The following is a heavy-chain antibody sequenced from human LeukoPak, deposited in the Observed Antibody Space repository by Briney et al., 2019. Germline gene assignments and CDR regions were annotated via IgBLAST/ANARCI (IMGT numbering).Heavy chain of an antibody. V-gene: IGHV3-48*02. D-gene: IGHD3-16*01. Sequence: GGSLRLSCAASGFTFSNAWMNWVRQAPGKGLEWVSYISSSSSSIYYADSVKGRFTISRDNAENSLYLQMNSLRDGDTAVYYCARDTGGPDYWGQGTLVTVSS. CDR3: ARDTGGPDY. CDR2: ISSSSSSI. CDR1: GFTFSNAW. J-gene: IGHJ4*02.